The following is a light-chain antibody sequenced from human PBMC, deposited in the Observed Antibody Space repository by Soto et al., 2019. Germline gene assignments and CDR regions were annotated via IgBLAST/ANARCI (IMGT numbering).Light chain of an antibody. V-gene: IGKV3-20*01. J-gene: IGKJ2*01. CDR3: QQYGTSPQT. CDR2: GAS. Sequence: IVLTQSPGTLSLSPGERATLSCRASQSVSSSYLAWYQQKPGQAPRLLIYGASSRATGIPDRFSGSGSGTDFTLTLSRLEPEDFAVYYCQQYGTSPQTFGQGTKLAIK. CDR1: QSVSSSY.